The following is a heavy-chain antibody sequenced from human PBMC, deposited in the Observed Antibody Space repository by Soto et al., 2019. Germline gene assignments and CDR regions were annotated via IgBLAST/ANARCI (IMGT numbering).Heavy chain of an antibody. V-gene: IGHV4-39*01. J-gene: IGHJ3*02. D-gene: IGHD3-10*02. CDR1: GGSISSSSYY. CDR3: ARHVRGTGATILDDFDI. CDR2: IYYSGST. Sequence: SETLSLTCTVSGGSISSSSYYWGWIRQPPGKGLEWIGSIYYSGSTYYNPSLKSRVTISVDTSKNQFSLTLSSVTAADTAVYYCARHVRGTGATILDDFDIWGQGTMVTVSS.